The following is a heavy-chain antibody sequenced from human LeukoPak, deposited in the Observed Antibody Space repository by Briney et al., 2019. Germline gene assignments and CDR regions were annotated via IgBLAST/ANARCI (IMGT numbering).Heavy chain of an antibody. V-gene: IGHV3-74*01. CDR1: GFTFSSYW. J-gene: IGHJ4*02. D-gene: IGHD2-2*01. Sequence: GGSLRLSCAASGFTFSSYWMHWVRQAPGKGLVWVSRISNDGSSTDYADSAKGRFTISRDNAKNTLYLQMHSLRAEDTALYYCSYQRGGQVYWGQGTLVTVSS. CDR2: ISNDGSST. CDR3: SYQRGGQVY.